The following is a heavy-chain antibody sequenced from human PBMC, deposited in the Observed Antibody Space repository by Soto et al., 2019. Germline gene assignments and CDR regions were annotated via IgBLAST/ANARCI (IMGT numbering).Heavy chain of an antibody. CDR1: GFSLSTSGVG. Sequence: QITLKESGPTLVKPTQTLTLTCTFSGFSLSTSGVGVGWIRQPPGKALEWLALIYWDDDKRYSPSLKSRLTXTKDXXKXXXXXXXXNMXXXXXXXXXXXXVXXXYDNFDYWGQGTLVTVSS. D-gene: IGHD5-12*01. J-gene: IGHJ4*02. V-gene: IGHV2-5*02. CDR2: IYWDDDK. CDR3: XXVXXXYDNFDY.